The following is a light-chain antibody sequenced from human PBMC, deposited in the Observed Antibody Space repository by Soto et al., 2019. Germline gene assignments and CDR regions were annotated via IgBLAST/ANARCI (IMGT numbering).Light chain of an antibody. CDR1: SSDVGGYNY. J-gene: IGLJ2*01. Sequence: QSALTQPASVSGSPGQSITISCTGTSSDVGGYNYVSWYQQHPGKAPKLMIYDVSNRPSGVSNRFSGSKSGNTASLTISGLQDEDEADYYCSSYTSSSTVVFGGGTNLTVL. V-gene: IGLV2-14*01. CDR3: SSYTSSSTVV. CDR2: DVS.